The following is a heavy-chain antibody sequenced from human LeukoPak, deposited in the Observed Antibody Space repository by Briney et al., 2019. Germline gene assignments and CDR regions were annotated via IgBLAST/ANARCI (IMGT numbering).Heavy chain of an antibody. J-gene: IGHJ4*02. V-gene: IGHV4-39*01. CDR3: ARQTGSGLFILP. Sequence: SETLSLTCTVSGVSISSSNFYWGWLRQPPGKGLVWIGSIYYSGNTYYNASLKSQVSISIDTSKNQFSLRLTSVTAADTAVYYCARQTGSGLFILPGGQGTLVTVSS. D-gene: IGHD3/OR15-3a*01. CDR2: IYYSGNT. CDR1: GVSISSSNFY.